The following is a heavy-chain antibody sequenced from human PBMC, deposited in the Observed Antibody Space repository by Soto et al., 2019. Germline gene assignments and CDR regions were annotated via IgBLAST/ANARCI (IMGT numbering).Heavy chain of an antibody. CDR2: ISYDGSNK. D-gene: IGHD7-27*01. CDR3: ARFFVGWGFDY. CDR1: GFTFSSMA. J-gene: IGHJ4*02. V-gene: IGHV3-30-3*01. Sequence: QVQLVESGGGVVQPGRSLRLSCAASGFTFSSMALHWVGQAQGRGLEWVAVISYDGSNKYYADSVKGRFTISRDNSKNTLYLQMNSLRAEDTAVYYCARFFVGWGFDYWGQGTLVTVSS.